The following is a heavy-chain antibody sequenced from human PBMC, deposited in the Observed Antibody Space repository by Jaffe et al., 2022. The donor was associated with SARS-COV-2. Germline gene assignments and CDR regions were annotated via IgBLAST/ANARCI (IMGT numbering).Heavy chain of an antibody. CDR2: ISYEGSNQ. V-gene: IGHV3-30*04. J-gene: IGHJ6*03. Sequence: QVQLVESRGGVVQPGRSLRLSCAASGFNFGHYAVHWVRQAPGKGLEWVAVISYEGSNQDYADSVKGRFTISRDNAKNTLFLQMNSLRPEDTAVYYCAKSKEWFLTGFSHYMDVWGKGTTVTVSS. CDR1: GFNFGHYA. D-gene: IGHD3-9*01. CDR3: AKSKEWFLTGFSHYMDV.